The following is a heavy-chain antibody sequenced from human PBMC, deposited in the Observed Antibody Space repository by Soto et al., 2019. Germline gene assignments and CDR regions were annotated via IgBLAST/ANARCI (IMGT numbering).Heavy chain of an antibody. CDR3: ARDALGYCRSTSCLYYYYGMDF. Sequence: ASVKVSCKASGYTFTSYYMHWVRQAPGQGLEWMGIINPSGGSTSYAQKFQGRVTMTRDTSTSTVYMELSSLRSEDTAVYYCARDALGYCRSTSCLYYYYGMDFWGQGTTVTVSS. D-gene: IGHD2-2*01. CDR1: GYTFTSYY. J-gene: IGHJ6*02. CDR2: INPSGGST. V-gene: IGHV1-46*01.